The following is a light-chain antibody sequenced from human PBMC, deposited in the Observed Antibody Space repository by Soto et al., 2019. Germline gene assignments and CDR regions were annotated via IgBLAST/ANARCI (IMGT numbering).Light chain of an antibody. V-gene: IGLV1-44*01. Sequence: QSVLTPPPSASGTPEQRVTVSCSGSSSNIASSTVNWYQQLPGSAHKLLIYSNDQRPSGIPDPFSASKTGTSASLAISGLQSKDEADYYCASWDDSLNGHVFGTGPKVTVL. CDR3: ASWDDSLNGHV. J-gene: IGLJ1*01. CDR1: SSNIASST. CDR2: SND.